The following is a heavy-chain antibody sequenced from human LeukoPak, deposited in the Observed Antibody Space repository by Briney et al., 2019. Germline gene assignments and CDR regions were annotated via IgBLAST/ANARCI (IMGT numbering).Heavy chain of an antibody. CDR2: ISHSGSA. D-gene: IGHD6-13*01. CDR3: ARVLAAAVDY. J-gene: IGHJ4*02. CDR1: GYSISSGYY. Sequence: SETLSLTCTVSGYSISSGYYWGWIRQPPGKGLECIRSISHSGSAYYNPSLKSRVTISVDTSKNQFSLKLSSVTAADTAVYYCARVLAAAVDYWGQGTLVTVSS. V-gene: IGHV4-38-2*02.